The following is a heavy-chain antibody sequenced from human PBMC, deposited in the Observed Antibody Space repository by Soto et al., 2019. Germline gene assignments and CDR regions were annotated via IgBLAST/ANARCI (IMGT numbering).Heavy chain of an antibody. V-gene: IGHV1-3*01. CDR2: ISPGNGDT. CDR3: ARGEFLGPLNGNDY. D-gene: IGHD3-16*01. J-gene: IGHJ4*02. CDR1: GYTFTSYA. Sequence: ASVKVSCKASGYTFTSYAMHWVRQAPGQRLEWMGWISPGNGDTRYSRNFQGRVTMTSDTPVNTGYMELSSLRSEDTAVYYCARGEFLGPLNGNDYWGQGTLVTVSS.